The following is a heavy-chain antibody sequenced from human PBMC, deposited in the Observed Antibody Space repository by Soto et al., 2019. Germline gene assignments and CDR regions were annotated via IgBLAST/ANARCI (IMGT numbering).Heavy chain of an antibody. J-gene: IGHJ4*02. Sequence: GGSLRLSCAASGFNLGSYWMSWARQAPGKGLEWVATIKYDASEKKYVDSVKGRFTMSRDNAKNSLYLQMDSLRAEDTAVYYCAKNGLSSSPSAIDSWGQGTLVTVSS. CDR2: IKYDASEK. V-gene: IGHV3-7*03. CDR3: AKNGLSSSPSAIDS. D-gene: IGHD6-6*01. CDR1: GFNLGSYW.